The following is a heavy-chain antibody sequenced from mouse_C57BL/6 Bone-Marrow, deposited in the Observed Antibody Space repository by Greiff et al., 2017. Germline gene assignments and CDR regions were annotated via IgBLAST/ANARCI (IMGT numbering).Heavy chain of an antibody. CDR1: GYTFTSYW. V-gene: IGHV1-69*01. CDR3: ARSARACFAY. J-gene: IGHJ3*01. CDR2: IDPSDSYT. Sequence: QVQLQQPGAELVMPGASVKLSCKASGYTFTSYWMHWVKQRPGQGLEWIGEIDPSDSYTNYNQKFKGKSTLTVDKSSSTAYMPLSSLTSEDSAVYYCARSARACFAYWGQGTLVTVSA.